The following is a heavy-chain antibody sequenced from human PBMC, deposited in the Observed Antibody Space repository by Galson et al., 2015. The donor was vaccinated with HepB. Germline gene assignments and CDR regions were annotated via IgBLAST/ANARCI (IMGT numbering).Heavy chain of an antibody. V-gene: IGHV3-23*01. CDR3: AKEVIGAAAD. Sequence: SLRLSCAASGFTSSNYAMSWVRQAPGKGLEWVSHISGTGSSTYYADSVKGRFTISRDNSKNTLYVQMNSLRAEDTAIYYCAKEVIGAAADWGQGTLVTVSS. D-gene: IGHD6-13*01. CDR1: GFTSSNYA. J-gene: IGHJ4*02. CDR2: ISGTGSST.